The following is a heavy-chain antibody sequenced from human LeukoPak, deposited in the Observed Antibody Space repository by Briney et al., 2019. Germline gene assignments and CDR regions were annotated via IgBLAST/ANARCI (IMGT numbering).Heavy chain of an antibody. CDR1: GYTFTSYG. V-gene: IGHV1-18*01. Sequence: GASVKVSCKASGYTFTSYGISWVRQAPGQGLEWMGWISAYNGNTNCAQKLQGRVTTTTDTSTSTAYMELRSLRSDDTAVYYCARDTSTSFTNYYYGMDVWGQGTTVTVSS. D-gene: IGHD2-2*01. CDR2: ISAYNGNT. CDR3: ARDTSTSFTNYYYGMDV. J-gene: IGHJ6*02.